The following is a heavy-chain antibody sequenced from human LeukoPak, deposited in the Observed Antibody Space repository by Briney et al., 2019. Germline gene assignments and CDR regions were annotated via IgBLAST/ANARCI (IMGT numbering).Heavy chain of an antibody. CDR2: IYYSGST. D-gene: IGHD1-26*01. CDR1: GGSINSSSSY. CDR3: ARDLRGYGMDV. Sequence: SETLSLTCTVSGGSINSSSSYWGWIRQPPGKGLEWIGYIYYSGSTNYNPSLKSRVTISVDTSKNQFSLKLSSVTAADTAVYYCARDLRGYGMDVWGQGTTVTVSS. J-gene: IGHJ6*02. V-gene: IGHV4-61*01.